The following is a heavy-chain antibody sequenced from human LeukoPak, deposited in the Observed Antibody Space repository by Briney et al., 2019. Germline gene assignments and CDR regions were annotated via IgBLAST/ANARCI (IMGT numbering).Heavy chain of an antibody. D-gene: IGHD2-15*01. Sequence: GGSLRLSCAASGFTFSTNAMNWVRQAPGKGLEWFSYITSDTNTIYYADSVKGRFTISRDNAKNSLYLQMNSLKTEDTAVYYCTTGGVVVVVAATLADYWGQGTLVTVSS. CDR2: ITSDTNTI. V-gene: IGHV3-48*04. J-gene: IGHJ4*02. CDR1: GFTFSTNA. CDR3: TTGGVVVVVAATLADY.